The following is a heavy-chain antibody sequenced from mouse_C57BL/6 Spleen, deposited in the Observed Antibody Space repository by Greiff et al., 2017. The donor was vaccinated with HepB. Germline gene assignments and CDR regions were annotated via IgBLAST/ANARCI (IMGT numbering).Heavy chain of an antibody. CDR2: IDPEDGET. CDR3: ALVFGGFYGNSFAY. Sequence: EVMLVESGAELVKPGASVKLSCTASGFNIKDYYMHWVKQRTEQGLEWIGRIDPEDGETKYAPKFQGKATITADTSSNTAYLQLSSLTSEDTAVYYCALVFGGFYGNSFAYWGQGTLVTVSA. D-gene: IGHD2-1*01. J-gene: IGHJ3*01. CDR1: GFNIKDYY. V-gene: IGHV14-2*01.